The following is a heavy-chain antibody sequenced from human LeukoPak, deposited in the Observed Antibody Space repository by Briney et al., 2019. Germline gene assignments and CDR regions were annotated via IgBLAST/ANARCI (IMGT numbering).Heavy chain of an antibody. Sequence: ESGPTLVKPTQTLTLTCTFSGFSLSTSGVGVGWIRQPPGKALEWLALIYWDDDKRYSPSLKSRLTITKDTSKNQVVLTMTNMDPVDTATYYCAHPFHSSGSGPYEYFQHWGQGTLVTVSS. CDR3: AHPFHSSGSGPYEYFQH. CDR2: IYWDDDK. CDR1: GFSLSTSGVG. J-gene: IGHJ1*01. D-gene: IGHD6-19*01. V-gene: IGHV2-5*02.